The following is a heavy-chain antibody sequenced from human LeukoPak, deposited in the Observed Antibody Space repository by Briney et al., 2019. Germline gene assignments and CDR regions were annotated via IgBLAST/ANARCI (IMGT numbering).Heavy chain of an antibody. Sequence: GGSLRLSCAASGFTFSSYDMTWIRQAPGKGLEWVSTVSSSGVSTYYADSVQGRFTISRDNSKNTLYLQMSSLRADDTALYYCAKGRASSWYLSFDYWGQGTLVTVSS. CDR3: AKGRASSWYLSFDY. J-gene: IGHJ4*02. D-gene: IGHD6-13*01. CDR2: VSSSGVST. V-gene: IGHV3-23*01. CDR1: GFTFSSYD.